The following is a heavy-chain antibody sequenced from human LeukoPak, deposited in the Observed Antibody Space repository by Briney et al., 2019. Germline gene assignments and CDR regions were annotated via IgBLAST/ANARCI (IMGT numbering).Heavy chain of an antibody. J-gene: IGHJ4*02. D-gene: IGHD6-6*01. V-gene: IGHV3-23*01. CDR2: ISATGAST. CDR1: GFIFSKYA. Sequence: GGSLRLSCEGSGFIFSKYAMNWVRQAPGKALEWVSAISATGASTYYIDSVKGRFTISRDNSNNTLYLQMNSLRAEDTARYYCAKDLWHLVRMIDHWGQGILVIAST. CDR3: AKDLWHLVRMIDH.